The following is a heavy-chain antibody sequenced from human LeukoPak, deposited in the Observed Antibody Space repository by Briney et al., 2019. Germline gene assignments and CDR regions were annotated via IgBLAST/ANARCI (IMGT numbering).Heavy chain of an antibody. Sequence: GGSLRLSCAASGFPFSRHGMHWVRQPPGRGREGVAVIGDTGRAKYYADSVEGRFTASRDNSNKILYLEMNSLRYDDTALYYCAREAAWGNWYFDLWGRGALVTVSS. CDR2: IGDTGRAK. J-gene: IGHJ2*01. V-gene: IGHV3-33*08. D-gene: IGHD3-16*01. CDR3: AREAAWGNWYFDL. CDR1: GFPFSRHG.